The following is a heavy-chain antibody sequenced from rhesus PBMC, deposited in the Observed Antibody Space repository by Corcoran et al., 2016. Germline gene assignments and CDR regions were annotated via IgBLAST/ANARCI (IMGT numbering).Heavy chain of an antibody. CDR2: INNRGST. CDR1: GYSISSGYD. V-gene: IGHV4-99*01. J-gene: IGHJ5-2*01. Sequence: QVQLQESGPGLVKPSETLSLTCAVSGYSISSGYDWGWIRQPPGKGLEYIGYINNRGSTYYNPSLKSRVTISKGPSKNQFSLKLSSVTAADTAVYYCARRDFWGQGVLVTVSS. CDR3: ARRDF.